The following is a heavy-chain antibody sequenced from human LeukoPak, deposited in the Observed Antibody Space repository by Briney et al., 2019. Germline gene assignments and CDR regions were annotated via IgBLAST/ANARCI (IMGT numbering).Heavy chain of an antibody. CDR3: ARGRGGSYYYYYYYMDV. J-gene: IGHJ6*03. CDR2: IYYSGST. V-gene: IGHV4-61*08. D-gene: IGHD1-26*01. CDR1: GGSISSGGYS. Sequence: SETLSLTCAVSGGSISSGGYSWSWIRQPPGKGLEWIGYIYYSGSTNYNPSLKSRVTISVDTSKNQFSLKLSSVTAADMAVYYCARGRGGSYYYYYYYMDVWGKGTTVTISS.